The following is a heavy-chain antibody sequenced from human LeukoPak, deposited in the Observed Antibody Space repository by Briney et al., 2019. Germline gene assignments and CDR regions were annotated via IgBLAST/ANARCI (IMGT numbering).Heavy chain of an antibody. J-gene: IGHJ3*02. CDR2: ISGSGGST. V-gene: IGHV3-23*01. Sequence: GGSLRLSCAASGFTFSSHGMSWVRQAPGKGLEWVSAISGSGGSTYYADSVKGRFTISRDNSKNTLYLQMNSLRAEDTAVYYCAKDHSVVVTPTDAFDIWGQGTMVTVSS. CDR3: AKDHSVVVTPTDAFDI. CDR1: GFTFSSHG. D-gene: IGHD2-21*02.